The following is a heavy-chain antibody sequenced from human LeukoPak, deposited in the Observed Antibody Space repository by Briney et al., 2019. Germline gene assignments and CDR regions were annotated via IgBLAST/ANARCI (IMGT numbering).Heavy chain of an antibody. J-gene: IGHJ6*03. CDR2: ISYDGSNK. CDR3: GRGRGVVTPYYYYMDV. V-gene: IGHV3-30*03. Sequence: PGRSLRLSCAASGFTFSSYGMHWVRQAPGKGLEWVAVISYDGSNKYYADSVKGRFTISRDNSKNTLYLQMNSLRAEDTAVYYCGRGRGVVTPYYYYMDVWGKGTTVTVSS. D-gene: IGHD4-23*01. CDR1: GFTFSSYG.